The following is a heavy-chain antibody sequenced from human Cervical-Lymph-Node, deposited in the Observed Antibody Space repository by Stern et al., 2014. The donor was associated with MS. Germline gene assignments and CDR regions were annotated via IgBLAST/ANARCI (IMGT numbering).Heavy chain of an antibody. V-gene: IGHV3-33*03. CDR2: IWSDGSHK. CDR1: GFTFSNYV. CDR3: ARGTFYYGSGSYWSPPDS. J-gene: IGHJ4*02. D-gene: IGHD3-10*01. Sequence: QVQLVESGGVLVQPGGSLRLSCAASGFTFSNYVMHWVRQAPGKGLEWAAIIWSDGSHKAYADSVKGRFTVSRDNSKNTLYLQMSSLRAEDTAVYYCARGTFYYGSGSYWSPPDSWGQGTLVTVSS.